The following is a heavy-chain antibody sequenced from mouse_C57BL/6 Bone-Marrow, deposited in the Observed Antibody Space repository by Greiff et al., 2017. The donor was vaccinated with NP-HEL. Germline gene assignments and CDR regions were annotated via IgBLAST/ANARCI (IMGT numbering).Heavy chain of an antibody. V-gene: IGHV1-61*01. CDR1: GYTFTSYW. D-gene: IGHD1-1*01. J-gene: IGHJ3*01. CDR2: IYPSDSGT. CDR3: ATANYYGSSYDWFAY. Sequence: QVQLQQPGAELVRPGSSVKLSCKASGYTFTSYWMDWVKQRPGQGLEWIGNIYPSDSGTHYNHKFKDKATLTVDKSSSTAYMQLSSLTSEDSAVYYCATANYYGSSYDWFAYWGQGTLVTVSA.